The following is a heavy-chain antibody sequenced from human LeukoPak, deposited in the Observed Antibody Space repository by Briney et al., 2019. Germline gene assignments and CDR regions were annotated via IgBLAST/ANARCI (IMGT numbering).Heavy chain of an antibody. V-gene: IGHV4-30-4*07. CDR1: DDSISSGGYS. D-gene: IGHD1-26*01. J-gene: IGHJ5*02. CDR3: ARGSGGSYLNWFDP. CDR2: IYYSGSA. Sequence: SETLSLTCAVSDDSISSGGYSLTWIRQPPGKRLEWIGYIYYSGSAYYNPSLQSRVSISVDTSKNQFSLKLSSLTAADTAVYYCARGSGGSYLNWFDPWGQGTLVTVSS.